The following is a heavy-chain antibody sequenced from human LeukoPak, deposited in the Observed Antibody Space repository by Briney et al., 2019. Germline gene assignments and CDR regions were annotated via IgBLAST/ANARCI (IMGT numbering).Heavy chain of an antibody. D-gene: IGHD3-22*01. CDR3: ARPTGDRSPFDL. V-gene: IGHV3-21*01. CDR2: ISSSSRDI. Sequence: GGSLRLSCAASGFTFSYYAMHWVRQAPGKGLEWVGSISSSSRDIYYSDSIKGRFSISRDNAQNSLYLQMNSLRAEDTALYYCARPTGDRSPFDLWGQGTMVAVSS. CDR1: GFTFSYYA. J-gene: IGHJ3*01.